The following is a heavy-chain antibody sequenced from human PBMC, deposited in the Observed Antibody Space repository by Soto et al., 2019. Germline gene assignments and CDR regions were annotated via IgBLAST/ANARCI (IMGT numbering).Heavy chain of an antibody. D-gene: IGHD5-18*01. J-gene: IGHJ4*02. CDR3: AHLPWKQLWPRAPVVY. CDR1: GFSLSTSGVG. CDR2: IYWDDDK. Sequence: SGPTLVNPTQTLTLTCTFSGFSLSTSGVGVGWIRQPPGKALEWLGIIYWDDDKRYSPSLKSRVTITKDTFKNQLVLTMTNMDPVDTATYYCAHLPWKQLWPRAPVVYWGQGTPVTSPQ. V-gene: IGHV2-5*02.